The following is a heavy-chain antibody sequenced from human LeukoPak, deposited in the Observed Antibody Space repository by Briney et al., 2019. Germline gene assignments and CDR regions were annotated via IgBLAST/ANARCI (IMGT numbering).Heavy chain of an antibody. CDR2: ISSSGSTI. Sequence: GGSLRLSCAASGFTFSSYEMNWVRQAPGKGLEWVSYISSSGSTIYYADSVKGRFTISRDNAKNSLYLQMISLRAEDTAVYYCARAGRYVVRGVDGNMDVWGKGTTVTVSS. CDR1: GFTFSSYE. CDR3: ARAGRYVVRGVDGNMDV. J-gene: IGHJ6*03. V-gene: IGHV3-48*03. D-gene: IGHD3-10*01.